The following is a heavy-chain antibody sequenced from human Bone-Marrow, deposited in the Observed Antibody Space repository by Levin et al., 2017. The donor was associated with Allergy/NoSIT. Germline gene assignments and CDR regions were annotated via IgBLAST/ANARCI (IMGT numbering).Heavy chain of an antibody. J-gene: IGHJ6*02. CDR1: EFNLGDFY. D-gene: IGHD1-1*01. V-gene: IGHV3-11*01. Sequence: GESLKISCTASEFNLGDFYMTWIRQAPGKGLEWISYISQSGDIKFHADSVRGRFTISRDNAKDSVYLHMESLKDEDTTVYYCARDLGSGSSSTCMDVWGPGTTVSVSS. CDR3: ARDLGSGSSSTCMDV. CDR2: ISQSGDIK.